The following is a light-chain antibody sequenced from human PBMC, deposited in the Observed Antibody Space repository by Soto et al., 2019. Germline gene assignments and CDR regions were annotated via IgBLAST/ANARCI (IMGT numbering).Light chain of an antibody. V-gene: IGLV2-14*01. CDR2: EVS. J-gene: IGLJ1*01. CDR1: SSDVGAYNL. Sequence: QSALTQPASVSGSPGQSVTISCTGTSSDVGAYNLVSWYQQYPGKVPKLMIYEVSNRPSGVSNRFSGSKSGNTASLTTSGLQAEDEADYYCCTSYEGGGKYVFGTGTKVTVL. CDR3: TSYEGGGKYV.